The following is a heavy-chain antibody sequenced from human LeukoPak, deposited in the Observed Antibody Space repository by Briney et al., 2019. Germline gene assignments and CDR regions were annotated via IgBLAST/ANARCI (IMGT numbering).Heavy chain of an antibody. J-gene: IGHJ6*02. V-gene: IGHV3-21*01. CDR1: GFTFSSYS. CDR3: ARALVVVAGYYYYGMDV. Sequence: GGSLRLSCAASGFTFSSYSMNWVRQAPGKGLEWVSSISSSSSYIYYADSVKGRFTISRDNAKNSLYLQMNSLRAEDTAVYYCARALVVVAGYYYYGMDVWGQGTTVTDSS. CDR2: ISSSSSYI. D-gene: IGHD2-15*01.